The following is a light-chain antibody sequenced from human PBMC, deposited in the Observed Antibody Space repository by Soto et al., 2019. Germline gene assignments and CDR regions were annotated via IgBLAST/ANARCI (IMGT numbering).Light chain of an antibody. CDR1: QSVSTY. CDR3: QQRGSWIT. V-gene: IGKV3-11*01. CDR2: DAS. J-gene: IGKJ5*01. Sequence: EIVLTQSPATLSLSLGERATLSCRASQSVSTYLAWYQQRPGLAPRLLIYDASNRATGIPARFSGSGSGTDFTLTISSLEPEDFAVYYCQQRGSWITFGQGTRLEIK.